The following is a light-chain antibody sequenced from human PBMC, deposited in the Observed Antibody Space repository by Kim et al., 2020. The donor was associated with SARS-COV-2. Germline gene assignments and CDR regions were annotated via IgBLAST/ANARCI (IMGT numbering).Light chain of an antibody. Sequence: PGERAPHSCRASQSVSSSYLAWYQQKPGQAPRLLIYGASSRATGIPDRFSGSGSRTDFTLTISRLEPEDFAVYYCQQYGNSPPLTFGGGTKVEIK. CDR1: QSVSSSY. V-gene: IGKV3-20*01. J-gene: IGKJ4*01. CDR2: GAS. CDR3: QQYGNSPPLT.